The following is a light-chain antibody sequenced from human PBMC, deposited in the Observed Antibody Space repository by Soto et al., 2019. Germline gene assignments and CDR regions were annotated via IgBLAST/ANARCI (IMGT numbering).Light chain of an antibody. Sequence: QSVLTQPASVSGSPGQSITMSCTGTSSDVGSYDFVSWYQQHPGKAPKLLIYEVSNRPSGDSALFSGSKSDNTASLTISWLPAADEGDYFCISYSGSTVRYVFGSGTKLTVL. CDR3: ISYSGSTVRYV. CDR1: SSDVGSYDF. V-gene: IGLV2-14*01. CDR2: EVS. J-gene: IGLJ1*01.